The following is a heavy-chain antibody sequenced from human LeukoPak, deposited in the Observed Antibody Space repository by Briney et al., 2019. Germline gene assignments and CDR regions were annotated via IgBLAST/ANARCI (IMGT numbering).Heavy chain of an antibody. CDR3: ARTTVAGTIEY. CDR2: VKQHGSEK. CDR1: GFTFSSYA. Sequence: GGSLRLSCAASGFTFSSYAMTWVRQGPGKGLEWVANVKQHGSEKYYVDSVKGRFTIFRDDAKNSLYLQMNSLRAEDTAVYYCARTTVAGTIEYWGQGTLVTVSS. D-gene: IGHD6-19*01. J-gene: IGHJ4*02. V-gene: IGHV3-7*01.